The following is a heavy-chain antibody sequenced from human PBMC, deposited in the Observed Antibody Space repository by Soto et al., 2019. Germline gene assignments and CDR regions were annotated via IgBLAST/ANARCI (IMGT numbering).Heavy chain of an antibody. Sequence: QVQLVQSGAEVKKPGASVKVSCKASGYTFTSYYMHWVRQAPGQGLEWMGIINPSGGSTSYAQNLKGRVTMTRDTSTSTVYMELSSLRSEDKAVYYCASLGGGTAWGQGTLVTVSS. CDR1: GYTFTSYY. CDR2: INPSGGST. CDR3: ASLGGGTA. D-gene: IGHD2-15*01. V-gene: IGHV1-46*03. J-gene: IGHJ4*02.